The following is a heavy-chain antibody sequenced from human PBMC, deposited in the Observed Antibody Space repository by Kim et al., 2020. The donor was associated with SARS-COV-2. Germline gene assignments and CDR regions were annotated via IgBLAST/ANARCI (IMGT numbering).Heavy chain of an antibody. CDR3: ARLGSSSWTPHLDY. D-gene: IGHD6-13*01. V-gene: IGHV4-59*08. Sequence: SETLSLTCTVSGGSISSYYWSWIRQPPGKGLEWIGYIYYSGSTNYNPSLKSRVTISVDTSKNQFSLKLSSVTAADTAVYYCARLGSSSWTPHLDYWGQGTLVTVSS. J-gene: IGHJ4*02. CDR2: IYYSGST. CDR1: GGSISSYY.